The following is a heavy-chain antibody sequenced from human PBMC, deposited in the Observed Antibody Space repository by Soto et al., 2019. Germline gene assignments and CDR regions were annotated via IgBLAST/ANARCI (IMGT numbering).Heavy chain of an antibody. Sequence: SETLSLTCTVSGGSINSYYWSWIRQPPGKGLEWIGYIYSSGSTNYNPSLKSRVTISVDTSKNQFSLKLNSMTAADTAVYYCARHNYGSGSTYFDYWGQGTLVTVSS. D-gene: IGHD3-10*01. CDR1: GGSINSYY. CDR2: IYSSGST. CDR3: ARHNYGSGSTYFDY. J-gene: IGHJ4*02. V-gene: IGHV4-59*08.